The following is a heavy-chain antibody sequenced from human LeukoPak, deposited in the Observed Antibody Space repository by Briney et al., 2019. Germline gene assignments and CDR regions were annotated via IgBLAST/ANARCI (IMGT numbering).Heavy chain of an antibody. CDR3: ATSDYDILTGSEWFDP. J-gene: IGHJ5*02. Sequence: PSETLSLTCAVSGGSISSSNWWSWVRQPPGKGLEWIGEIYHSGSTNYNPSLKSRVTISVDKPKNQFSLKLSSVTAADTAVYYCATSDYDILTGSEWFDPWGQGTLVTVSS. V-gene: IGHV4-4*02. D-gene: IGHD3-9*01. CDR2: IYHSGST. CDR1: GGSISSSNW.